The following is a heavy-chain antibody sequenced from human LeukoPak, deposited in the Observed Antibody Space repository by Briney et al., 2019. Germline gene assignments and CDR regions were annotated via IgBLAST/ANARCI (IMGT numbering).Heavy chain of an antibody. CDR1: GFTFSSYE. V-gene: IGHV3-48*03. CDR3: ASNLRALRFLEWPS. J-gene: IGHJ5*02. CDR2: ISSSGSTI. Sequence: GGSLRLSCAASGFTFSSYEMNWVRQAPGKGLEWVSYISSSGSTIYYADSVKGRFTISRDNAKNSLYLQMNSLRAEDTAVYYCASNLRALRFLEWPSWGQGTLVTVSS. D-gene: IGHD3-3*01.